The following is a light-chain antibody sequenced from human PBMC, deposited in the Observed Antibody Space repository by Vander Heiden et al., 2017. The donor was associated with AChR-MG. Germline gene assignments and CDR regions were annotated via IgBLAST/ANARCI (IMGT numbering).Light chain of an antibody. CDR2: WAS. CDR3: QQYYDIFGT. CDR1: QSVLFSSNNKNY. V-gene: IGKV4-1*01. J-gene: IGKJ1*01. Sequence: DIVMTQSPDSLSVSLGERATINCRSSQSVLFSSNNKNYLAWYQQKPGQPPKLLIYWASTRESGVPDRFSGSGSGTDFTLTISSLQAEDVAVYYCQQYYDIFGTFGQGTKVEIK.